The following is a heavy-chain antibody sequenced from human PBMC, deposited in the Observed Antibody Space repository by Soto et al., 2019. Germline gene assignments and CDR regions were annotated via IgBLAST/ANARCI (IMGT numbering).Heavy chain of an antibody. CDR3: AKDPIAVAKDYYYYGMDV. J-gene: IGHJ6*02. D-gene: IGHD6-19*01. V-gene: IGHV3-23*01. CDR2: ISGSGGST. CDR1: GFTFSSYA. Sequence: GGSLRLSCAASGFTFSSYAMSWVRQAPGKGLEWVSAISGSGGSTYYADSVKGRFTISRDNSKNTLYLQMNSLRAEDTAVYYCAKDPIAVAKDYYYYGMDVWGQGTTVTVSS.